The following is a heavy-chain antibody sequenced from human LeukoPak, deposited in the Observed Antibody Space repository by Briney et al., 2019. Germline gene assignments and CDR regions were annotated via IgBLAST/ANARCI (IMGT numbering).Heavy chain of an antibody. V-gene: IGHV3-21*01. J-gene: IGHJ6*03. CDR3: ARGGEEYQLLYNYYYHYMDV. D-gene: IGHD2-2*02. Sequence: GGSLRLSCAASGFTFSSYSTNWVRQAPGKGLEWVSSISSSSSYIYYADSVKGRFTISRDNAKNSLYLQMNSLRAEDTAVYYCARGGEEYQLLYNYYYHYMDVWGKGTTVTVSS. CDR1: GFTFSSYS. CDR2: ISSSSSYI.